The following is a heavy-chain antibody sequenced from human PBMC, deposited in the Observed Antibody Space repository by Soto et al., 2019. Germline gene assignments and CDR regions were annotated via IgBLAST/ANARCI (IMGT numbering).Heavy chain of an antibody. CDR3: ARDHSYYYASGSYAIDY. CDR1: GGSVSSGSYY. D-gene: IGHD3-10*01. J-gene: IGHJ4*02. Sequence: SETLSLTCTVSGGSVSSGSYYWSWIRQPPGKGLEWIGYIYYSGSTNYNPSLKSRVTISVDTSKNQFSLKLSSVTAADTAVYYCARDHSYYYASGSYAIDYWGPGTLVTVSS. CDR2: IYYSGST. V-gene: IGHV4-61*01.